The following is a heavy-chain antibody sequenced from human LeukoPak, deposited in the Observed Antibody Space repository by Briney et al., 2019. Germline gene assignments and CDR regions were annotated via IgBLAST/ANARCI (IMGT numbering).Heavy chain of an antibody. CDR2: IYYSGST. CDR3: AGGYYDSSGYSSPFDY. CDR1: GGSISSSSYY. Sequence: SETLSLTCTVSGGSISSSSYYWGWIRQPPGKELEWIGSIYYSGSTYYNPSLKSRVTISVDTSKNQFSLKLSSVTAADTAVYYCAGGYYDSSGYSSPFDYWGQGTLVTVSP. J-gene: IGHJ4*02. V-gene: IGHV4-39*01. D-gene: IGHD3-22*01.